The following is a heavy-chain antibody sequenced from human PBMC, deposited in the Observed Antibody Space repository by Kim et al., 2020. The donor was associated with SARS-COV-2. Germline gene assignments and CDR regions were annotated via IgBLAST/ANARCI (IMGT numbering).Heavy chain of an antibody. D-gene: IGHD3-22*01. CDR3: ARDNPYYYDSSGYYLAPRVGMDV. CDR2: ISYDGSDK. J-gene: IGHJ6*02. Sequence: GGSLRLSCAASGFTFSSYAMHWVRQAPGKGLEWVAVISYDGSDKYYADSVKGRFTISRDNSKNTLYLQMNSLRAEDTAVYYCARDNPYYYDSSGYYLAPRVGMDVWGQGTTVTVSS. V-gene: IGHV3-30*04. CDR1: GFTFSSYA.